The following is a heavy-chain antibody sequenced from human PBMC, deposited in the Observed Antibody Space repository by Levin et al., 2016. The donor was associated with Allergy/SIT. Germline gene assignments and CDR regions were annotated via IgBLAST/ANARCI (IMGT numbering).Heavy chain of an antibody. Sequence: RQAPGKGLEWIGYIFYSGSTYYNPSLKSRVTISVDTSKNQFSLKLSYVTAADTAVYYCARVRSIFGSMDVWGKGTTVTVSS. CDR3: ARVRSIFGSMDV. V-gene: IGHV4-30-4*01. J-gene: IGHJ6*03. D-gene: IGHD3-3*02. CDR2: IFYSGST.